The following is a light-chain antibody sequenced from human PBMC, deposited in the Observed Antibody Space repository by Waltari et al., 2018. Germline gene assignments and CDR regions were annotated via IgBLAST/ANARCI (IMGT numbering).Light chain of an antibody. CDR2: DVN. J-gene: IGLJ2*01. Sequence: QSALTQPASVSGSPGQSITISCTGTSSDVGSYDYVSWYQQHPGKAPKVMIYDVNNRPSGVSNRFSGSKSGNTASLTISGLQAEDEADYFCNSHRSDNVVVFGGGTKLTVL. CDR1: SSDVGSYDY. CDR3: NSHRSDNVVV. V-gene: IGLV2-14*01.